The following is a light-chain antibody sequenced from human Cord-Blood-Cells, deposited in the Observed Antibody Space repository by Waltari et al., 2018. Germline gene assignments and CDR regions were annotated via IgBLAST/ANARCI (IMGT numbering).Light chain of an antibody. V-gene: IGKV4-1*01. CDR2: WAS. CDR1: QSVLYSSNNQNY. Sequence: DLVMTQSPDSLAVSLGERATINCKSSQSVLYSSNNQNYLARYQQKPGQPPKLLIYWASTRESGVPDRISGSGSGTDFTRTISSLQAEDVAVYYCHQYYSTPYTFGQGTKLEIK. J-gene: IGKJ2*01. CDR3: HQYYSTPYT.